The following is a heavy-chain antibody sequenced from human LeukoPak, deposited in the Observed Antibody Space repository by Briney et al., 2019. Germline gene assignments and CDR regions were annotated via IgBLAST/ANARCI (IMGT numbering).Heavy chain of an antibody. CDR3: ARQNDFRLDY. D-gene: IGHD3-3*01. Sequence: GESLKISCKGSRYTFSSYWIGWVRQMPGKGLEWMGIIYPGDSDTRYSPSLQGQVAISVDTSIGTAYLQWSSLKASDTAIYYCARQNDFRLDYWGQGTLVTVSS. J-gene: IGHJ4*02. CDR1: RYTFSSYW. V-gene: IGHV5-51*01. CDR2: IYPGDSDT.